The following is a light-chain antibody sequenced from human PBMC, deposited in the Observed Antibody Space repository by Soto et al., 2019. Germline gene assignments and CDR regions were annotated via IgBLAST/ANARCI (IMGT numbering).Light chain of an antibody. CDR2: GAS. CDR3: QQYKDWPKT. J-gene: IGKJ1*01. Sequence: ETVMTQSPATLSVSPGEGAVLSCRASQSVSSYLAWYQQRPGQAPRLLIYGASTRATGIATRFSGSGSGTEFTLTIGSLQSEDSAFYYCQQYKDWPKTFGQGTKVEI. CDR1: QSVSSY. V-gene: IGKV3-15*01.